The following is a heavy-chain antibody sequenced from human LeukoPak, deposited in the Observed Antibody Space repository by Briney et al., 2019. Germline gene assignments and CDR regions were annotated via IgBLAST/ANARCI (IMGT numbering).Heavy chain of an antibody. D-gene: IGHD3-22*01. Sequence: GGSLRLSCAASGFTFSSYSMNWVRQASGKGLEWVSYISSSSSTIYYADSVKGRFTISRDNAKNSLYLQMNSLRAEDTAVYYCARDRNYYDSSGYYPYPGWYFDLWGRGTLVTVSS. CDR2: ISSSSSTI. CDR3: ARDRNYYDSSGYYPYPGWYFDL. J-gene: IGHJ2*01. CDR1: GFTFSSYS. V-gene: IGHV3-48*01.